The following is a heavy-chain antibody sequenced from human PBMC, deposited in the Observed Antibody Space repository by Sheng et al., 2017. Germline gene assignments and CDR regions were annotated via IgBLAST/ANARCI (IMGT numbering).Heavy chain of an antibody. J-gene: IGHJ6*03. V-gene: IGHV4-4*07. CDR2: IYTSGST. CDR1: GGSISSYY. CDR3: AISSSDSSGYKYYYYYYMDV. Sequence: QVQLQESGPGLVKPSETLSLTCTVSGGSISSYYWSWIRQPAGKGLEWIGRIYTSGSTNYNPSLKSRVTMSVDTSKNQFSLKLSSVTAADTAVYYCAISSSDSSGYKYYYYYYMDVWGKGTTVTVSS. D-gene: IGHD3-22*01.